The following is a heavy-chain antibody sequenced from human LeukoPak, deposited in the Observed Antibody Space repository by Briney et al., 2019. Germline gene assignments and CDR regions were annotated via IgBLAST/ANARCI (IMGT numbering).Heavy chain of an antibody. CDR1: GGSFSGYY. CDR3: ARKTLRTYGY. D-gene: IGHD4-17*01. J-gene: IGHJ4*02. CDR2: INHSGST. V-gene: IGHV4-34*01. Sequence: PSETLSLTCAVYGGSFSGYYWSWIRQPPGKGLEWIGEINHSGSTNYNPSLKSRVTISVDTSKNQFSLKLSSVTAADTAVYYWARKTLRTYGYWDQGTLVTVSS.